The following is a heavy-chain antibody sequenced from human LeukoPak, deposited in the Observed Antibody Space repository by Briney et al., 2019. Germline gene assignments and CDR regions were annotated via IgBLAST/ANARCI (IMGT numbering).Heavy chain of an antibody. CDR3: AGYYDSSGYYFDY. Sequence: PSETLSLTCTVSGGSISSGGNYWSWIRQPPGKGLEWIGYIYHSGSTYYNPSLKSRVTISVDRSKNQFSLKLSSVTAADTAVYYCAGYYDSSGYYFDYWGQGTLVTVSS. CDR1: GGSISSGGNY. D-gene: IGHD3-22*01. J-gene: IGHJ4*02. CDR2: IYHSGST. V-gene: IGHV4-30-2*01.